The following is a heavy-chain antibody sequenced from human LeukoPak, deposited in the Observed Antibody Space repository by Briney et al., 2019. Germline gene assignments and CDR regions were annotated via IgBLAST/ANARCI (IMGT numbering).Heavy chain of an antibody. CDR3: ATLIDSGMNYYVFFEY. D-gene: IGHD1-26*01. V-gene: IGHV1-24*01. Sequence: GASVKVSCKVSGYTLTKLSMHWVRQAPGKGLEWMGGFDPEDAETIYAQKFQGRVTMTEDTSTDTAYMELSSLRSEDTAVYFCATLIDSGMNYYVFFEYWGQGTLVTVSS. J-gene: IGHJ4*02. CDR1: GYTLTKLS. CDR2: FDPEDAET.